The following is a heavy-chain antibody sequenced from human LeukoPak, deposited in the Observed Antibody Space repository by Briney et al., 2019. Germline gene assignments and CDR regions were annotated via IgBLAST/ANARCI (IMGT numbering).Heavy chain of an antibody. CDR1: GNSFTSYW. D-gene: IGHD2-2*01. Sequence: GESLKISCKGSGNSFTSYWIGWVRQMPGKGLEWMGIIYPGDSDTRYSPSFQGQVTISADKSISTAYLQWSSLKASDTAMYYCARQNVVVPAENYYYGMDVWGQGTTVTVSS. CDR2: IYPGDSDT. J-gene: IGHJ6*02. CDR3: ARQNVVVPAENYYYGMDV. V-gene: IGHV5-51*01.